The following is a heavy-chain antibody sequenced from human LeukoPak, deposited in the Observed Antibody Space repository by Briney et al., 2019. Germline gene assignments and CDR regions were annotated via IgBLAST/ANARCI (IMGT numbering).Heavy chain of an antibody. V-gene: IGHV1-18*01. Sequence: ASVKVSCKASGYTFTSYGISWVRQAPGQGLEWIGWISAYNGNTNYAQKLHARVTMTTDTSTSTAYMELRSLRSDDTAVYYCARSADCSSTSCYKLGYFEHWGQGTLVTVSS. J-gene: IGHJ1*01. D-gene: IGHD2-2*02. CDR1: GYTFTSYG. CDR2: ISAYNGNT. CDR3: ARSADCSSTSCYKLGYFEH.